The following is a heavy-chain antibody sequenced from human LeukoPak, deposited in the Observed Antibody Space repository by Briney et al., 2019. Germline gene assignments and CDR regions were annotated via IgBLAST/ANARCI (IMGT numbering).Heavy chain of an antibody. D-gene: IGHD1-26*01. CDR3: ATTASGGDYYYYYYMDV. Sequence: PSETLSLTCTVSGGSISSYYWSWIRQPPGKGLEWIGYIYYSGSTNYNPSLKSRVTISVDTSKNQFSPKLSSVTAADTAVYYCATTASGGDYYYYYYMDVWGKGTTVTVSS. V-gene: IGHV4-59*01. CDR2: IYYSGST. J-gene: IGHJ6*03. CDR1: GGSISSYY.